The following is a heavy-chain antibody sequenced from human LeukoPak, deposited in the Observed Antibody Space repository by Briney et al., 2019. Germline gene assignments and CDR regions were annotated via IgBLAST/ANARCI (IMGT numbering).Heavy chain of an antibody. CDR1: GFTFGDYA. Sequence: GGSLRLSCTASGFTFGDYAMSWIRQAPGKGLEWVGFIRSKAYGGTTEYAASVKGRFTISRDDSKSIAYLQMNSLKTEDTAVYYCTREYNWNDVGYWGQGTLVTVSS. J-gene: IGHJ4*02. V-gene: IGHV3-49*03. D-gene: IGHD1-20*01. CDR3: TREYNWNDVGY. CDR2: IRSKAYGGTT.